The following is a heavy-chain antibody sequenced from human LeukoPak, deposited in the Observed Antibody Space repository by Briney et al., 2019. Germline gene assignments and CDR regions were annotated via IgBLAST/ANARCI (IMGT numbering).Heavy chain of an antibody. J-gene: IGHJ4*02. CDR1: GFTFSSYA. V-gene: IGHV3-23*01. Sequence: PGGSLRLSCAASGFTFSSYAMSWVRQAPGKGLEWVSAISGSGGSTYYADPVKGRFTISRDNSKNTLYLQMNSLRAEDTAVYYCAKDPPTYCGGDSYFDYWGQGTLVTVSS. D-gene: IGHD2-21*01. CDR3: AKDPPTYCGGDSYFDY. CDR2: ISGSGGST.